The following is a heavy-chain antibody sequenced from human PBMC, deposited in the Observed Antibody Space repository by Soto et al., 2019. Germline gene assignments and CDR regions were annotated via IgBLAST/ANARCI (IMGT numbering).Heavy chain of an antibody. J-gene: IGHJ4*02. CDR1: GFTFRSYW. D-gene: IGHD3-9*01. Sequence: EVQLVESGGGLVQPGGSLRLSCAGSGFTFRSYWMSWVRQAPGKGLEWVANIKQDGSEKYYVDSVKGRFTISRDNAKNSLYLQMNSLRAEDTAVYYCATSMVTYDILTGYEYYFHYWGQGTLVTVSS. CDR2: IKQDGSEK. CDR3: ATSMVTYDILTGYEYYFHY. V-gene: IGHV3-7*05.